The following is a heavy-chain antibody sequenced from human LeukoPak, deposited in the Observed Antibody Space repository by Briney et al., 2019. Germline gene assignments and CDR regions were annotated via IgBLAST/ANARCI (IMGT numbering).Heavy chain of an antibody. D-gene: IGHD6-6*01. J-gene: IGHJ6*03. CDR3: ARIAARSPYYYYYMDV. CDR2: IYYSGST. Sequence: SETLSLTCTVSGGSISSGGYYWSWIRQHPGKGLEWIGYIYYSGSTYYNPSLKSRVTISVDTSKNQFSLKLSSVTAADTAEYYCARIAARSPYYYYYMDVWGKGTTVTVSS. V-gene: IGHV4-31*03. CDR1: GGSISSGGYY.